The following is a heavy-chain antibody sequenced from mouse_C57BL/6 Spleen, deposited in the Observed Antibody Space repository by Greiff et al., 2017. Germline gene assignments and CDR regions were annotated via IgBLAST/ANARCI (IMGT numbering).Heavy chain of an antibody. D-gene: IGHD1-1*01. CDR3: ARDYGSVYYYAMDY. CDR2: IYPRDGRT. Sequence: QVQLQQSGPELVKPGASVKLSCKASGYNFTSYDINWVKQRPGQGLEWIGWIYPRDGRTKYNEKFKGKATLTVDTSSSTAYMELHSLTSEDSAVYFCARDYGSVYYYAMDYWGQGTSVTVSS. CDR1: GYNFTSYD. V-gene: IGHV1-85*01. J-gene: IGHJ4*01.